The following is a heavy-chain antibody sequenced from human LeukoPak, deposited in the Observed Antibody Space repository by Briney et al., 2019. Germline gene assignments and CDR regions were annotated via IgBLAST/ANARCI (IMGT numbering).Heavy chain of an antibody. CDR3: ARVGGGQLWLVDY. J-gene: IGHJ4*02. V-gene: IGHV4-31*03. CDR2: IYYSGST. D-gene: IGHD5-18*01. Sequence: SETLSLTCTVSGGSISSGDYYWSWIRQHPGKGLEWIGYIYYSGSTYYNPSLKSRVTISVDTSKNQFSLKLSSVTAAETAVYYCARVGGGQLWLVDYWGQGTLVTVSS. CDR1: GGSISSGDYY.